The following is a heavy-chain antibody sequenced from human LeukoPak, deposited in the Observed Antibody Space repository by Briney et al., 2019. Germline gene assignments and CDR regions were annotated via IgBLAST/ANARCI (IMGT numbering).Heavy chain of an antibody. CDR2: ISYDGSNK. J-gene: IGHJ3*02. CDR1: GFTFSSYG. D-gene: IGHD3-10*01. V-gene: IGHV3-30*18. CDR3: AKSRTMVRGVASAFDI. Sequence: GGSLRLSRAASGFTFSSYGMHWVRQAPGKGLEWVAVISYDGSNKYYADSVKGRFTISRDNSKNTLYLQMNSLRAEDTAVYYCAKSRTMVRGVASAFDIWGQGTMVTVSS.